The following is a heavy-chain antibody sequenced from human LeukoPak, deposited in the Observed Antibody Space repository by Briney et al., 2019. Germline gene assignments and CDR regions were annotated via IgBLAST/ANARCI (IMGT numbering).Heavy chain of an antibody. V-gene: IGHV3-53*01. D-gene: IGHD3-3*01. CDR3: ARVSSGFLAFDI. J-gene: IGHJ3*02. CDR2: IYSGGTT. Sequence: GGSLRLSCAASGFTVSSNYMNWVRQAPGKGLEWVSVIYSGGTTYYADSVKGRFTVSRDNSKNTLYLQMNSLRVDDTAVYYCARVSSGFLAFDIWGQGTMVIVSS. CDR1: GFTVSSNY.